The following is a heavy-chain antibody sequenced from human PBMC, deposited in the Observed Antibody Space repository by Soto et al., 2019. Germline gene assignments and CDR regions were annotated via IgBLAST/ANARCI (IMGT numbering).Heavy chain of an antibody. CDR1: GDSVSSNRVA. CDR3: ARGRFNAFGI. D-gene: IGHD3-3*01. V-gene: IGHV6-1*01. J-gene: IGHJ3*02. CDR2: TYYRSKWYN. Sequence: QVQLQPSGPGLVKPSQTLSLTCAISGDSVSSNRVAWNWIRQSPSRGLEGLGRTYYRSKWYNDYGVSVKGRITISPDTSKNPFSLHLNSVPREDTAVYYCARGRFNAFGIWGQGTMVTGSS.